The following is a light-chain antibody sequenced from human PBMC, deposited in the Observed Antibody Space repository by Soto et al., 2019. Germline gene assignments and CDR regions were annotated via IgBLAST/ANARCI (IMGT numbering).Light chain of an antibody. CDR2: WVS. Sequence: DIVMTQSPDFLAVSLGERATINCKSSRSVLYNSNNKNHLAWYQQKAGQPPKLLITWVSARESGCPDRFSGSGSGTDFTLTITSLQAEDVAVYYCQQYYDIPFTFGPGTKVDIK. CDR1: RSVLYNSNNKNH. V-gene: IGKV4-1*01. CDR3: QQYYDIPFT. J-gene: IGKJ3*01.